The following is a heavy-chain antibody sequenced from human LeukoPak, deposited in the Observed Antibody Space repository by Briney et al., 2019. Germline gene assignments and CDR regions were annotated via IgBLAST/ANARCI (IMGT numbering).Heavy chain of an antibody. V-gene: IGHV3-30*03. Sequence: TGGSLRLSCAASGFTFSNYGMHWVRQAPGKGLEWVTLISYGGSNKYYADSVKGRFTISRDNSKNTLYLQMNGLRAEDTALYYCVRNMYSSGYYYAGTFDYWGQGTLVTVSS. CDR1: GFTFSNYG. J-gene: IGHJ4*02. CDR3: VRNMYSSGYYYAGTFDY. D-gene: IGHD3-22*01. CDR2: ISYGGSNK.